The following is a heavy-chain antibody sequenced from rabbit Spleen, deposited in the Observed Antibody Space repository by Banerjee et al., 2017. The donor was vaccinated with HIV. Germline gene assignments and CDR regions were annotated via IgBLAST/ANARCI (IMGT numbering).Heavy chain of an antibody. CDR3: ARDGRGAIYSYGDFNL. D-gene: IGHD6-1*01. CDR1: GLDFSSSYW. V-gene: IGHV1S45*01. CDR2: IADSSSGFT. J-gene: IGHJ4*01. Sequence: QEQLVESGGGLVQPGGSLKLSCKASGLDFSSSYWICWVRQAPGKGLEWISCIADSSSGFTYSATWAKGRLTCSKTSSTTVTLQMTSVTGADTATYFCARDGRGAIYSYGDFNLWGPGTLVTVS.